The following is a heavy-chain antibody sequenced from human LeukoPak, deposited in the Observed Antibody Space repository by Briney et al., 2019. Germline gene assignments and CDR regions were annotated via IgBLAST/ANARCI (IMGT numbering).Heavy chain of an antibody. V-gene: IGHV1-18*01. D-gene: IGHD7-27*01. CDR1: GYTFTSYG. CDR3: ARPSSGRLTGHAFDI. CDR2: ISAYNGNT. Sequence: ASVKVSCKASGYTFTSYGINWVRQAPGQGLEWVGGISAYNGNTNYAQKVYGRVTMTTDTSTSTAYMELRSLRSDDTAVYYCARPSSGRLTGHAFDIWGQGAIVTVSS. J-gene: IGHJ3*02.